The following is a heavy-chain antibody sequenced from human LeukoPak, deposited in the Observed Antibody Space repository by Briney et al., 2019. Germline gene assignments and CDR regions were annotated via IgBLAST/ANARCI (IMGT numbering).Heavy chain of an antibody. CDR2: IYYGGST. CDR3: AREHTRGYDSRLFDY. J-gene: IGHJ4*02. D-gene: IGHD3-22*01. CDR1: GGSISSYY. V-gene: IGHV4-59*01. Sequence: SETLSLTCTVSGGSISSYYWSWIRQPPGKGLEWVGYIYYGGSTNYNPSLKSRVTISVDTSKNQFSLKLSSVTAADTAVYYCAREHTRGYDSRLFDYWGQGTLVTVSS.